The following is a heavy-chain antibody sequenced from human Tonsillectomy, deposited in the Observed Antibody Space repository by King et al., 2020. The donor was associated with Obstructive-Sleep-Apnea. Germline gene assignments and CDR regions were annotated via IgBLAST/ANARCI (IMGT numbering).Heavy chain of an antibody. CDR3: ARGPYCSSTSCYNYYGMDV. Sequence: VQLVESGGGLVQPGGSLRLSCAASGFTFSSYWMHWVRQAPGKGLVWVSRINSDGSSTSYADSVKGRFTISRDNAKNTLYLQMNRLRAEDTAVDFCARGPYCSSTSCYNYYGMDVWGQGTTVTVSS. CDR2: INSDGSST. D-gene: IGHD2-2*02. J-gene: IGHJ6*02. V-gene: IGHV3-74*01. CDR1: GFTFSSYW.